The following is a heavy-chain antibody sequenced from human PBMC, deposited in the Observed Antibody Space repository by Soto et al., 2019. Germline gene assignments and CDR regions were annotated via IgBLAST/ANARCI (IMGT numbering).Heavy chain of an antibody. CDR3: ARYIPGQGCKV. CDR2: MRANSGDR. J-gene: IGHJ4*02. D-gene: IGHD2-15*01. CDR1: GDTFTNFA. V-gene: IGHV1-8*01. Sequence: QVQLVQSGAEVKKPGASVKVSCKPSGDTFTNFALNWVRQAAGKGLEWLGWMRANSGDRDHAQKLRARVSLTRDTSMSTAFMAVGSLIAEDTAVYSFARYIPGQGCKVWGQGTLVMVSS.